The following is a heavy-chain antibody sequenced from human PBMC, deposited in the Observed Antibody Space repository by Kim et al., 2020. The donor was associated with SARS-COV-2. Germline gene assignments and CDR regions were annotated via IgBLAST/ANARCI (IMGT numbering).Heavy chain of an antibody. V-gene: IGHV3-11*05. CDR1: GYTFSDYY. CDR3: ARDRAPAWSGFHKQYGMDL. Sequence: GGSLRLSCVASGYTFSDYYMTWIRQAPGKGLEWVSSTSSRNPSTSYADSVKGRFTVSRDNARNSLYLEMNSLRVEDTAVYYCARDRAPAWSGFHKQYGMDLRGQGTTVTVSS. J-gene: IGHJ6*02. D-gene: IGHD3-3*01. CDR2: TSSRNPST.